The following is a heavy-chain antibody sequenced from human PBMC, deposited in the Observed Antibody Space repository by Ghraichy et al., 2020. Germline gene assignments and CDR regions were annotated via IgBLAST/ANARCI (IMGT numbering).Heavy chain of an antibody. J-gene: IGHJ6*02. CDR3: ARDLAERGYYDFWSGYWYYYGMDV. Sequence: GGSLRLSCAASGFTFSSYAMHWVRQAPGKGLEWVAVISYDGSNKYYADSVKGRFTISRDNSKNTLYLQMNSLRAEDTAVYYCARDLAERGYYDFWSGYWYYYGMDVWGQGTTVTVSS. CDR2: ISYDGSNK. D-gene: IGHD3-3*01. V-gene: IGHV3-30-3*01. CDR1: GFTFSSYA.